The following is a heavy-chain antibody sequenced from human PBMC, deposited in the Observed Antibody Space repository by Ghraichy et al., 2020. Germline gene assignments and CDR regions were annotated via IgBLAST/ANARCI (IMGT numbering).Heavy chain of an antibody. CDR2: IYRAGYA. CDR3: ARGGTTRAFDY. J-gene: IGHJ4*02. V-gene: IGHV3-53*01. D-gene: IGHD1-14*01. Sequence: GGSLRLSCAVFGFTVSDNYMSWVRQAPGKGLEWVSVIYRAGYAYYADSVKGRFTISRDNSENTPSLQMNSLRVEDTAVYYCARGGTTRAFDYWGQGALVTVSS. CDR1: GFTVSDNY.